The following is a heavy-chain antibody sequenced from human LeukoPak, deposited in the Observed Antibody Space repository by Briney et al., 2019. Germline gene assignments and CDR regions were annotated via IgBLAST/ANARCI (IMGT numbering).Heavy chain of an antibody. CDR3: ARPGPYSSSWYGSYYYGMDV. Sequence: ASVKVSCTASGGTFSSYAISWVRQAPGQGLEWMGGIIPIFGTANYALKFQGRVTITADESTSTAYMELSSLRSEDTAVYYCARPGPYSSSWYGSYYYGMDVWGQGTTVTVSS. V-gene: IGHV1-69*13. J-gene: IGHJ6*02. CDR2: IIPIFGTA. D-gene: IGHD6-13*01. CDR1: GGTFSSYA.